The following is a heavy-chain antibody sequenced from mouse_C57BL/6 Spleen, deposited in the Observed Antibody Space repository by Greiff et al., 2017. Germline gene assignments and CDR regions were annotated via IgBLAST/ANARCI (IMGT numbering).Heavy chain of an antibody. CDR1: GYAFSSSW. Sequence: QVQLQQSGPELVKPGASVKISCKASGYAFSSSWVNWVKQRPGKGLEWIGRIYPGDGDTNYNGNFTGKATLTADKSSSTAYMQLSSLTSEDSAVXFCAGRGDGGYVDVWGTGTTVTVSS. V-gene: IGHV1-82*01. J-gene: IGHJ1*03. CDR3: AGRGDGGYVDV. CDR2: IYPGDGDT.